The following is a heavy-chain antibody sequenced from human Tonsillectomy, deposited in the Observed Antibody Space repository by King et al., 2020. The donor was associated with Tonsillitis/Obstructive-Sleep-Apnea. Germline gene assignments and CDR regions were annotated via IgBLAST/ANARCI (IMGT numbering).Heavy chain of an antibody. J-gene: IGHJ4*02. V-gene: IGHV5-51*03. CDR1: GYSFTSYW. CDR3: ARRSYYYGSGSYSPLDY. Sequence: VQLVESGAEVKKPGESLKISCKGSGYSFTSYWIGWVRQMPGKGLEWMGIIYPGDSDTRYSPSFQGQVTISADKSISTAYLQWSSLKASETAMYYCARRSYYYGSGSYSPLDYWGQGTLVTVSS. D-gene: IGHD3-10*01. CDR2: IYPGDSDT.